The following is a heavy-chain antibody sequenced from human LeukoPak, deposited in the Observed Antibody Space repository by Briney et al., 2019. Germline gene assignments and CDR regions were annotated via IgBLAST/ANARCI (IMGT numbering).Heavy chain of an antibody. CDR3: AKWGRGELPFTDY. CDR2: INAYNGNT. J-gene: IGHJ4*02. V-gene: IGHV1-18*01. Sequence: ASVKVSCKASGCRFTSYGFNWVRQAPGQGLEWMGWINAYNGNTNYAQKVQGRVTMTTDTSTSTAYMELRSLRSDDTAVYYCAKWGRGELPFTDYWGQGTLVTVSS. D-gene: IGHD3-16*01. CDR1: GCRFTSYG.